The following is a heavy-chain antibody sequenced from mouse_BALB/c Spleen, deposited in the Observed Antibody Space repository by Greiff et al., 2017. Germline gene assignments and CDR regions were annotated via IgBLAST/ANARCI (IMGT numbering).Heavy chain of an antibody. D-gene: IGHD2-10*02. Sequence: EVQRVESGGGLVQPGGSLKLSCAASGFDFSRYWMSWVRQAPGKGLEWIGEINPDSSTINYTPSLKDKFIISRDNAKNTLYLQMSKVRSEDTALYYCARRGYGNYWYFDVWGAGTTVTVSS. CDR1: GFDFSRYW. CDR3: ARRGYGNYWYFDV. CDR2: INPDSSTI. V-gene: IGHV4-1*02. J-gene: IGHJ1*01.